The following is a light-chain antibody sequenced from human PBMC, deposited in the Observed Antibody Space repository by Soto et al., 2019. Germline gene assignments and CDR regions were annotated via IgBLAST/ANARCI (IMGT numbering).Light chain of an antibody. CDR3: CSYAGSPRYV. V-gene: IGLV2-11*01. J-gene: IGLJ1*01. CDR1: SSDVGGYNY. Sequence: QSALTQPRSVSGSPGQSVTISCTGTSSDVGGYNYVSWYQQHPGKAPKVMIYDVSERPSVVPDRFSGSKSGNTASLTISGLQDEDEDDYYCCSYAGSPRYVLGTGTKLTVL. CDR2: DVS.